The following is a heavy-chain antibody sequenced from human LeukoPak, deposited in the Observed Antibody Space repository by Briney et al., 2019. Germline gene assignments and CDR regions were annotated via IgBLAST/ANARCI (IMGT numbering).Heavy chain of an antibody. D-gene: IGHD4-23*01. CDR3: AVSDTVVTRPYFDY. CDR1: GYTSTSYG. V-gene: IGHV1-18*01. Sequence: ASVKVSCKASGYTSTSYGISWVRQAPGQGLEWMGWISAYNGNTNYAQKLQGRVTMTTDTSTSTAYMELRSLRSDDTAVYYCAVSDTVVTRPYFDYWGQGTLVTVSS. J-gene: IGHJ4*02. CDR2: ISAYNGNT.